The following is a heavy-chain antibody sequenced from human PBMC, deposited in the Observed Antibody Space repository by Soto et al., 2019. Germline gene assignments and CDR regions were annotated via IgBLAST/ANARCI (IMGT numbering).Heavy chain of an antibody. Sequence: EVQLVQSGGGLVQPGGSLRLSCAASGFTFSSYWIHWVRQAPGKGLVGVSRITSDGTNTAYADSVKGRFTISRVNAKNMVYLQMNSLRAEDTAVYYCARDGGYGTPFDYWGQGTLVTVSS. V-gene: IGHV3-74*01. J-gene: IGHJ4*02. CDR2: ITSDGTNT. D-gene: IGHD5-12*01. CDR1: GFTFSSYW. CDR3: ARDGGYGTPFDY.